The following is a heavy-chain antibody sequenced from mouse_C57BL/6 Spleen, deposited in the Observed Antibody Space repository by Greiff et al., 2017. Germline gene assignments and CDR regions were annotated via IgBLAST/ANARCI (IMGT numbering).Heavy chain of an antibody. CDR2: IDPSDSET. J-gene: IGHJ2*01. V-gene: IGHV1-52*01. CDR3: ARRGGNFYFGY. CDR1: GYTFTSYW. Sequence: VQLQQPGAELVRPGSSVKLSCKASGYTFTSYWMHWVKQRPIQGLEWIGNIDPSDSETHYNQKFKDKATLTVDKSSSTTSMQLSSLTSEDSAVYYCARRGGNFYFGYWGQGTTLTVSS. D-gene: IGHD2-1*01.